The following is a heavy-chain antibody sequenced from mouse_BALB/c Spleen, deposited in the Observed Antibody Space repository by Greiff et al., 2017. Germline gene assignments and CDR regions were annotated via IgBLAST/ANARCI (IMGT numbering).Heavy chain of an antibody. CDR2: IWGDGST. CDR3: AREGGGYVGYYAMDY. CDR1: GFSFTGYG. V-gene: IGHV2-6-7*01. D-gene: IGHD1-1*02. J-gene: IGHJ4*01. Sequence: VQLVESGPGLVAPSQSLSITCTVSGFSFTGYGVNWVRQPPGKGLEWLGMIWGDGSTDYNSALKSRLSISKDNSKSQVFLKMNSLQTDDTARYYCAREGGGYVGYYAMDYWGQGTSVTVSS.